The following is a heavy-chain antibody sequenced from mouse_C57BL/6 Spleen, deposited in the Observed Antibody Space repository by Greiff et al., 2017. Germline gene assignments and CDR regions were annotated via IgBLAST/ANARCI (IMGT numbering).Heavy chain of an antibody. D-gene: IGHD1-1*01. CDR2: IDPSDSET. CDR3: SRSEGYGTGYFDY. V-gene: IGHV1-52*01. Sequence: VQLQQPGAELVGPGSSVKLSCKASGYTFPSYWLPWVKQRPIQGLEWIGNIDPSDSETHYNQKFKDKAPLTVDKSSSTAYIQLRSLISEDAAVYYCSRSEGYGTGYFDYWGQGTTLTVSS. J-gene: IGHJ2*01. CDR1: GYTFPSYW.